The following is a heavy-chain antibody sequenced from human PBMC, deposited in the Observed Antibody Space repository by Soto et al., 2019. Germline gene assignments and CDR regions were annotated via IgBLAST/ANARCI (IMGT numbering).Heavy chain of an antibody. Sequence: QMQLVQSGPEVKQPGTSVKVSCKASGFTFTSPAMQWVRQARGQRLEWIGWIVVGSGNTNYAQKFQERVTITRDMSTSTAYMELSSLRSEDTAVYYCAAANAHYGRAFDIWGQGTMLTVSS. J-gene: IGHJ3*02. CDR1: GFTFTSPA. CDR2: IVVGSGNT. CDR3: AAANAHYGRAFDI. D-gene: IGHD4-17*01. V-gene: IGHV1-58*02.